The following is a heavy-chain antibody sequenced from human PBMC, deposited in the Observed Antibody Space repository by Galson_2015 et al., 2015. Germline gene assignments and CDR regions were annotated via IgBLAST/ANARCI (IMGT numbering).Heavy chain of an antibody. D-gene: IGHD6-19*01. J-gene: IGHJ4*02. CDR3: ASSGWPGDY. CDR1: GFTFSDYY. CDR2: ISSSSTI. V-gene: IGHV3-69-1*01. Sequence: SLRLSCAASGFTFSDYYMNWVRQAPGKGLEWVSSISSSSTIYYADSVKGRFTISRDNAKNSLYLQMNSLRAEDTAVYYCASSGWPGDYWGQGTLVTVSS.